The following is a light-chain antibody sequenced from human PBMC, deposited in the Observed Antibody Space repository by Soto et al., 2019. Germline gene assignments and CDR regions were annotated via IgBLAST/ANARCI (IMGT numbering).Light chain of an antibody. V-gene: IGLV1-47*01. J-gene: IGLJ3*02. CDR2: ADD. Sequence: QAVVTQPPSASGTTGKRVTISCSGSGSNIGTTDVYWLQLLPGTAPKLLVHADDKRPSGVPDRFSGSKSGTSASLAISGLRPEDEADYYCAMWHDSLRLWVFCGGTKLTVL. CDR3: AMWHDSLRLWV. CDR1: GSNIGTTD.